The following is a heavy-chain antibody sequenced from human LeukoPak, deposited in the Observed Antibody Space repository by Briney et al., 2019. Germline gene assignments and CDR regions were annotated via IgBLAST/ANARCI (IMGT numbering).Heavy chain of an antibody. Sequence: PSETLSLTCTVSGGSISSSSYYWGWIRQPPGKGLEWIGSIYYSGSTYYNPSLKSRVTISVDTSKNQFSLKLSSVTAADTAVYYCARDRDYYDSSGYNPLFDYWGQGTLVTVSS. D-gene: IGHD3-22*01. CDR2: IYYSGST. CDR1: GGSISSSSYY. J-gene: IGHJ4*02. CDR3: ARDRDYYDSSGYNPLFDY. V-gene: IGHV4-39*07.